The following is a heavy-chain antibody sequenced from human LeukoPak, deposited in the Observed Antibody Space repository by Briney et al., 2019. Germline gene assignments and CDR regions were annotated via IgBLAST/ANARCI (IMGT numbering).Heavy chain of an antibody. CDR1: GYTFTSYG. CDR3: ARYYYGSGSLAEYYYYYGMDV. V-gene: IGHV1-18*01. D-gene: IGHD3-10*01. J-gene: IGHJ6*02. Sequence: ASVKVSCKASGYTFTSYGISWVRQAPGQGLEWMGWISAYNGNTNYAQKLQGRVTMTTDTSTSTAYMELRSLRSDDTAVYYCARYYYGSGSLAEYYYYYGMDVWGQGTTVTVSS. CDR2: ISAYNGNT.